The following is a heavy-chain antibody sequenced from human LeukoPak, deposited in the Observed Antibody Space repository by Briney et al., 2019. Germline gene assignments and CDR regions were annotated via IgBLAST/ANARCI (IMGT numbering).Heavy chain of an antibody. CDR1: GGSISSYY. Sequence: PSETLSLTCTVSGGSISSYYWSWIRQPAGKGLEWIGRIYTSGSTNYNPSLKSRLTMSVDTSKNQFSLKLSSVTAADTAVYYCARARGRYCSSTNCSPYFYYYMDVWGKGTTVTVSS. D-gene: IGHD2-2*01. V-gene: IGHV4-4*07. J-gene: IGHJ6*03. CDR2: IYTSGST. CDR3: ARARGRYCSSTNCSPYFYYYMDV.